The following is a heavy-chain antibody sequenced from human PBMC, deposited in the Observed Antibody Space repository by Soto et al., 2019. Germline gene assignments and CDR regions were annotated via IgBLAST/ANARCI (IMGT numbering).Heavy chain of an antibody. D-gene: IGHD6-19*01. CDR1: GFTFSSYA. J-gene: IGHJ3*02. Sequence: GGSLRLSCAASGFTFSSYAMSWVRQAPGKGLEWVSAISGSGGSTYYADSVKGRFTISRDNSKNTLYLQMNSLRAEDTAVYYCAKPLDGPYSSGWYYYAFDIWGQGTMVTVSS. CDR3: AKPLDGPYSSGWYYYAFDI. V-gene: IGHV3-23*01. CDR2: ISGSGGST.